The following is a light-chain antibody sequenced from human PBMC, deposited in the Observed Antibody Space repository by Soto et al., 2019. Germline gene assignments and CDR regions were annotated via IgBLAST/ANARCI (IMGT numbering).Light chain of an antibody. CDR1: QGLVYSDGDTY. J-gene: IGKJ1*01. Sequence: VMTQTPLSSPVTLGQPASISCRSSQGLVYSDGDTYLSWLQQRPGQPPRLLIYKVSNRLSGVPDRFSGSGAGTDFTLKIRRVEAEDVGLYYCMQAAEFPWTFGQGTRVELK. CDR3: MQAAEFPWT. V-gene: IGKV2-24*01. CDR2: KVS.